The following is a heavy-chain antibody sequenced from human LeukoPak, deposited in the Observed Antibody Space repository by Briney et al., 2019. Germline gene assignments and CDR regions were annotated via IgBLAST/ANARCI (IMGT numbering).Heavy chain of an antibody. CDR1: GFTFDDYA. Sequence: PGRSLRLSCAASGFTFDDYAMHWVRQAPGEGLEWVSGISWNSGSIGYADSVKGRFTISRDNAKNSLYLQMNSLRAEDTALYYCAKERYGDYGMDVWGQGTTVTVSS. CDR3: AKERYGDYGMDV. J-gene: IGHJ6*02. CDR2: ISWNSGSI. V-gene: IGHV3-9*01. D-gene: IGHD4-17*01.